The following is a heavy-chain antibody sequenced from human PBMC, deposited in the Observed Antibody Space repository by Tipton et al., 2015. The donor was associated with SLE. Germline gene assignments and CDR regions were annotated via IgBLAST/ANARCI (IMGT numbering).Heavy chain of an antibody. Sequence: SLRLSCAASGFTFSSYEMNWVRQAPGKGLEWISHISSSGSTTYYADSVKGRLTIPRDNAEDSLYLQMNSLRPEDAALYYCAKDTDATGYYFDLWGQGSLVTVSS. CDR3: AKDTDATGYYFDL. J-gene: IGHJ4*02. V-gene: IGHV3-48*03. CDR1: GFTFSSYE. D-gene: IGHD2-15*01. CDR2: ISSSGSTT.